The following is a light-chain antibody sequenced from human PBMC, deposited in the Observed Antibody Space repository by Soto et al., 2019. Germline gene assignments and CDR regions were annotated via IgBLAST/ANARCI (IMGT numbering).Light chain of an antibody. J-gene: IGKJ1*01. V-gene: IGKV3-15*01. CDR3: QQYDNSPWT. CDR2: GAS. Sequence: EIVMTQSPATLSLSPGERVTLSCRASQSVSSKLAWYQQKPGQAPRLLIYGASIRATDIPARFSGSGSGTEFTLTISRLQSEDFAVYYCQQYDNSPWTFGQGTKVEIK. CDR1: QSVSSK.